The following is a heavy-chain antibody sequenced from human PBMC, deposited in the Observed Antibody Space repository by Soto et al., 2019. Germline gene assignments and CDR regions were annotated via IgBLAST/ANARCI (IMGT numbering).Heavy chain of an antibody. CDR1: GFPFSSYP. Sequence: EVQLLESGGGVVQPGGPLSLSCAASGFPFSSYPMSWFRQAPGKGLEWVSAISGSGGSTYYADSVKGRFTISRDNSKNPLYLQMNSLRAEDTAVYYCATDPIAARRDCWGQGTLVTVSS. V-gene: IGHV3-23*01. CDR2: ISGSGGST. J-gene: IGHJ4*02. D-gene: IGHD6-6*01. CDR3: ATDPIAARRDC.